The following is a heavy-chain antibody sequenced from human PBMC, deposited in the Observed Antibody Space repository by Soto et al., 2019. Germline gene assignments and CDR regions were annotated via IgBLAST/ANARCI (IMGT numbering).Heavy chain of an antibody. CDR1: AGSISTYY. Sequence: SETLSLTCTVSAGSISTYYWSWIRQPPGKGLEWIGYISYSGSTNYNSSLKSRVTISVDTSKNQFSLKLSSVAAADTAVYYCAREGVSSSWYYYYGMDVWGQGTTVTVSS. CDR3: AREGVSSSWYYYYGMDV. J-gene: IGHJ6*02. CDR2: ISYSGST. V-gene: IGHV4-59*01. D-gene: IGHD6-13*01.